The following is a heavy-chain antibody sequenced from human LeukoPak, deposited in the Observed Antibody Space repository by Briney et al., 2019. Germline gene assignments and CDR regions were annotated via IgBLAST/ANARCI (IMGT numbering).Heavy chain of an antibody. Sequence: GESLKISCKGSGYNFITSWIGWVRQMPGKGLEWVGIMYPGDLDTRYSPSFEGQVIISADQSISTAYLQWNSLEASDTAMYYCARRGNGRDAFDIWGQGTMVTVSS. CDR1: GYNFITSW. J-gene: IGHJ3*02. CDR2: MYPGDLDT. V-gene: IGHV5-51*01. CDR3: ARRGNGRDAFDI. D-gene: IGHD2-15*01.